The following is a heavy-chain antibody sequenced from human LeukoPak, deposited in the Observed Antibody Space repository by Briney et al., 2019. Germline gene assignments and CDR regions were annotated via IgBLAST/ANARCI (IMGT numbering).Heavy chain of an antibody. J-gene: IGHJ5*02. D-gene: IGHD2-2*01. CDR3: ARDRDCSSTSCYGVEGNWFDP. Sequence: GGSLRLSCAASGFTFSSYAMHWVRQAPGKGLEWVAVISYDGSNKYYADSVKGRFTISRDNSKNTLYLQMNSLRAEDTAVYYCARDRDCSSTSCYGVEGNWFDPWGQGTLVTVSS. V-gene: IGHV3-30*04. CDR1: GFTFSSYA. CDR2: ISYDGSNK.